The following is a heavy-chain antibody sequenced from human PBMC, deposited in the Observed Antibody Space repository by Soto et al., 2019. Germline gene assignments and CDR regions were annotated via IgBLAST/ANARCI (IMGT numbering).Heavy chain of an antibody. J-gene: IGHJ1*01. D-gene: IGHD6-25*01. V-gene: IGHV4-30-4*08. CDR3: ARGGSGWAEYFQH. Sequence: QVQLQESGPGLVEPSQTLSLTCTVSGDSIGSTDSYWSWIRRPPGKGLEWIGYIYYTGGTFYNPSPKSRLTLSLETSNNQFSLTLTSVTAADTGMYYCARGGSGWAEYFQHWGQGTLVAVSS. CDR2: IYYTGGT. CDR1: GDSIGSTDSY.